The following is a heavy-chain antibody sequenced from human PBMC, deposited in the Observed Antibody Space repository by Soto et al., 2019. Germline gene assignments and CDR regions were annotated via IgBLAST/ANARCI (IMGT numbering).Heavy chain of an antibody. D-gene: IGHD2-8*02. J-gene: IGHJ3*02. V-gene: IGHV4-59*01. Sequence: QVQLLGSGPGLVKPSETLSLTCTVSGGSISGFYWTWIRQPPGKGLEWVGFIYYTGKTSYTPSLRGRVTISQDTSRNQFSLKLNSVTTEDTAVYYCTRSSTGYAFDIWGQGTMVTVSS. CDR2: IYYTGKT. CDR3: TRSSTGYAFDI. CDR1: GGSISGFY.